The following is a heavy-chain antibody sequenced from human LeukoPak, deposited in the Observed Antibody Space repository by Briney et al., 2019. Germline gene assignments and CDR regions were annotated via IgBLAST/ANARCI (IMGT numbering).Heavy chain of an antibody. CDR2: IGSNGGST. Sequence: PGGSLRLSCAASGFVFNSHSMHWVRQAPGKGLECVSAIGSNGGSTYYANSVKGRFTISRDNSKNTLYLQMGSLRAEDTALYYCAREEPAGSTDYWGQGILVTVSS. V-gene: IGHV3-64*01. D-gene: IGHD1-14*01. CDR1: GFVFNSHS. CDR3: AREEPAGSTDY. J-gene: IGHJ4*02.